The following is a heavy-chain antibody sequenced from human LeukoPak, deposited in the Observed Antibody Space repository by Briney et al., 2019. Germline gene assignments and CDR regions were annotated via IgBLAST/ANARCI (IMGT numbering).Heavy chain of an antibody. CDR2: IKQDGSEK. J-gene: IGHJ4*02. Sequence: GGSLRLSCAASGFTFSNYWMTWVRQAPGKGLEWVANIKQDGSEKYYVDSAKGRFTISRDNAKKSLYLQMNSLSPEDTAVYYCARERPLNYYESSGYCDYWGQGTLITV. CDR3: ARERPLNYYESSGYCDY. D-gene: IGHD3-22*01. CDR1: GFTFSNYW. V-gene: IGHV3-7*01.